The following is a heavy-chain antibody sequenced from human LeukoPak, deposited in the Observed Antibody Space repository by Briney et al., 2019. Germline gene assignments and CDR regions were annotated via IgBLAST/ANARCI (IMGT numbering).Heavy chain of an antibody. CDR2: ISAYNGNT. J-gene: IGHJ4*02. V-gene: IGHV1-18*04. CDR1: GYTCTSYG. CDR3: ARNFLGYCSSTSCYGGDY. Sequence: GASVKVSCKASGYTCTSYGISWVRQAPGQGLEWMGWISAYNGNTNYAQKLQGRVTMTTDTSTSTTYMALRSLRSDDTAGDCCARNFLGYCSSTSCYGGDYWGQGTLVTVSS. D-gene: IGHD2-2*01.